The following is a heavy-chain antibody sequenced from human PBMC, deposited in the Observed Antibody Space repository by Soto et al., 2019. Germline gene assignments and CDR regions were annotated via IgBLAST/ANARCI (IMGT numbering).Heavy chain of an antibody. CDR2: IYYSGST. CDR1: GGSISSGGYY. D-gene: IGHD6-6*01. V-gene: IGHV4-31*03. J-gene: IGHJ4*02. Sequence: SETLSLTCTVSGGSISSGGYYWIWIRHHPGKGLEWIGYIYYSGSTYYNPSLKSRVTISVDTSKNQFSLKLSSVTAADTAVYYCARDLSSSSAFDYWGQGTLVTVSS. CDR3: ARDLSSSSAFDY.